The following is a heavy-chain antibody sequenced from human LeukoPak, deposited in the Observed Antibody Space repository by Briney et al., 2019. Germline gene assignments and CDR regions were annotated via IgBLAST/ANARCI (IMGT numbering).Heavy chain of an antibody. CDR1: GFTFTSYS. J-gene: IGHJ5*02. D-gene: IGHD4/OR15-4a*01. CDR2: ISSSSSAI. CDR3: AREVDYGEYDWGNWFDP. Sequence: GGSLRLSCAASGFTFTSYSMNWVRQAPGKGLEWVSYISSSSSAIYYADSVKGRFTISRDNAKNSLYLQMNSLRAEDTAVYYCAREVDYGEYDWGNWFDPWGQGTLVTVSS. V-gene: IGHV3-48*04.